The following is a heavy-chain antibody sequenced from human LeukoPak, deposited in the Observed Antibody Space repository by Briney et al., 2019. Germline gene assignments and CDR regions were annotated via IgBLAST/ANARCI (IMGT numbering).Heavy chain of an antibody. CDR2: IKSKTDGGTT. J-gene: IGHJ4*02. V-gene: IGHV3-15*01. CDR1: GFTFSNAW. Sequence: GGSLRFSCAASGFTFSNAWMSWVRQAPGKGLEWVGRIKSKTDGGTTDYAAPVKGRFAISRDDSKNTLYLQMNSLKTEDTAVYYCTTSRGIFGVVIPLDYWGQGTLVTVSS. CDR3: TTSRGIFGVVIPLDY. D-gene: IGHD3-3*02.